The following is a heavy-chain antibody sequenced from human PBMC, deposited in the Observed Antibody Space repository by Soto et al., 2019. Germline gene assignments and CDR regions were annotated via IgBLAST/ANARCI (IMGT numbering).Heavy chain of an antibody. V-gene: IGHV1-69*01. Sequence: QVQLVQSGAEVKKPGSSVKVSCKASGGTFSSYAISWVRQAPGQGLEWMGGIIPIFGTANYAQKFQGRVTITADESTSTAYMELSSLRSEDTAMYYCASPDMVRGDSNDPFDYWGQGTLVTVSS. D-gene: IGHD3-10*01. CDR2: IIPIFGTA. CDR1: GGTFSSYA. CDR3: ASPDMVRGDSNDPFDY. J-gene: IGHJ4*02.